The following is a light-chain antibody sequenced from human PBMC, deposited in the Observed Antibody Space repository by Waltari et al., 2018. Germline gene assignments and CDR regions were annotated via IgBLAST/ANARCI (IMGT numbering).Light chain of an antibody. V-gene: IGLV2-14*01. CDR2: DVS. J-gene: IGLJ3*02. CDR3: CSFTSRSTWV. Sequence: QSALTQPASVSGPPGQSSTMSGTGTSSDVGGYNYVSWYQQPPGQVPKPLSFDVSNRPPGVSNRFSGSKAGNTASLTISGLQAEDESDYYCCSFTSRSTWVFGGGTKLTVL. CDR1: SSDVGGYNY.